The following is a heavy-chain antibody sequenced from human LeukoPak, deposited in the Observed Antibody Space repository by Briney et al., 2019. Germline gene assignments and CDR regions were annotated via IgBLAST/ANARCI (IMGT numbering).Heavy chain of an antibody. CDR3: ARGLEDTMVRGVIITLNWFDH. D-gene: IGHD3-10*01. J-gene: IGHJ5*02. V-gene: IGHV1-18*01. CDR2: ISADNGNT. Sequence: ASVKVACNASGYTFTGYGISWLRQDAGQGLEWMGWISADNGNTTYAQKLEGRVTMTTDTSTSTAYMEVRSLRSDDTAVYYCARGLEDTMVRGVIITLNWFDHWGQGTLVTVSS. CDR1: GYTFTGYG.